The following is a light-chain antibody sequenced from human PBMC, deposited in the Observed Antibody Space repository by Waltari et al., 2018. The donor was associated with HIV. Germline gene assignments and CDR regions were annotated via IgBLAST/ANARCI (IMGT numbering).Light chain of an antibody. CDR1: SSTIGSHT. CDR3: AAWDDSLNGYV. V-gene: IGLV1-44*01. CDR2: GNN. Sequence: QSVLTQPPSASGTPGQRVTLPCSGSSSTIGSHTVHWYQQLPGTAPKLLIYGNNQRPSGVPDRFSGSKSGTSASLAISGLQSEDEADYYCAAWDDSLNGYVFGTGTKVTVL. J-gene: IGLJ1*01.